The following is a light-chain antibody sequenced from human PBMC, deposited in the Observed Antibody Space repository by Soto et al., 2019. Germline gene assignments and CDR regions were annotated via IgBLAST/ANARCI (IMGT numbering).Light chain of an antibody. CDR1: SSDVGSYNL. J-gene: IGLJ1*01. V-gene: IGLV2-23*01. CDR2: EGS. Sequence: QSVLTQPASVSGSPGQSITISCTGTSSDVGSYNLVSWYQHHSGKAPKLMVYEGSKRPSGVSNRFSGSKPGNTASLTISGLQAEDEADYYCCSYAGSSTYVFGTGTKVTVL. CDR3: CSYAGSSTYV.